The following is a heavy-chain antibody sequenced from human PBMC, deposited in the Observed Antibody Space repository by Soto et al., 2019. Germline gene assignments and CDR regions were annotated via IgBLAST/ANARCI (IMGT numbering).Heavy chain of an antibody. CDR3: ARGPALGSDFDWLLDGPSGSGVDY. V-gene: IGHV4-34*01. D-gene: IGHD3-9*01. Sequence: SETLPLPCAVCGGSFSGYYWSRLRQPPGKGLQSIGEIKHSGSTNYNPSLKSRVTISVDTSKNQFSLKLSSVTAADTAVYYCARGPALGSDFDWLLDGPSGSGVDYWGHGPLCIVS. J-gene: IGHJ4*01. CDR1: GGSFSGYY. CDR2: IKHSGST.